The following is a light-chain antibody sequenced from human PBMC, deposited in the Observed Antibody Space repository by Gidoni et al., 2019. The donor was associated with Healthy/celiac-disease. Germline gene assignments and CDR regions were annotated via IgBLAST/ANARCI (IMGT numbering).Light chain of an antibody. CDR3: QQYGSSST. CDR2: GAS. CDR1: QSVSSSY. J-gene: IGKJ4*01. V-gene: IGKV3-20*01. Sequence: IVLTQSPDTLSLPHGESATLPCRASQSVSSSYFAWYQHKPSQAPRLLIYGASSRATCIPDWFGGSVSETVFSLSISKLEPEDFTVYYCQQYGSSSTFGGGTKVEIK.